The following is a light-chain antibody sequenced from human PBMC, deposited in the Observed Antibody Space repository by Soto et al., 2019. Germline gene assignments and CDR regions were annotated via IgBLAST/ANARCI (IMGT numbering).Light chain of an antibody. Sequence: QLVLTQSPSASASLGASVKLTCTLSSGHNNYAIAWHQQQPEKGPRYLMKLNSDGSHSKGDGIADRFSGSSSGAERYLTISSLQSEDEADYYCQTWGTGIGVFGGGTKLTVL. J-gene: IGLJ3*02. CDR1: SGHNNYA. CDR3: QTWGTGIGV. V-gene: IGLV4-69*01. CDR2: LNSDGSH.